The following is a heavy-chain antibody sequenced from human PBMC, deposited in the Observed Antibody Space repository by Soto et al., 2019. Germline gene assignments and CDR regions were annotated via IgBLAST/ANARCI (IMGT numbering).Heavy chain of an antibody. V-gene: IGHV3-11*01. CDR2: IDSGDGTT. Sequence: QVQLVESGEGLVKPGGSLRLSCTGSGFDFGDYYMSWIRQAPGKGLEWVSYIDSGDGTTYYTDSVKGRFTISRDNAKKTVYLQMSSLRVEDTALYYCVRPYYSSSWFPFDRWGQGTLVTVSS. CDR1: GFDFGDYY. D-gene: IGHD6-13*01. CDR3: VRPYYSSSWFPFDR. J-gene: IGHJ4*02.